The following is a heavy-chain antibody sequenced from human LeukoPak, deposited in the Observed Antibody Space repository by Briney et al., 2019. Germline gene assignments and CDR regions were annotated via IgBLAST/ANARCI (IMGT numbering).Heavy chain of an antibody. V-gene: IGHV3-13*01. CDR2: LGTAGDT. J-gene: IGHJ4*02. Sequence: GGSLRLSCAASGFILSNYAMHWVRQPARKGLEWVSALGTAGDTFYPGSVKGRSTITRDNAKKSLFLQMSSLRAEDTAIYYCARQSTPHGNFDYWGQGTLVTVSS. CDR3: ARQSTPHGNFDY. CDR1: GFILSNYA. D-gene: IGHD5-24*01.